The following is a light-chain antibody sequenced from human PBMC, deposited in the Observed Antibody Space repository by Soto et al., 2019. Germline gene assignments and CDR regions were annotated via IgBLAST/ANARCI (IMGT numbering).Light chain of an antibody. CDR2: DAS. J-gene: IGKJ5*01. CDR3: QQRSNWPPIT. Sequence: ETVLTPSPGTLALSPGERATLSCRASQSLSSSSLAWYQQKPGQAPRLLIYDASNRATGIPARFSGGGSGTDFTLTIDNLEPEDFAIYYCQQRSNWPPITFGQGTRLEIK. V-gene: IGKV3-11*01. CDR1: QSLSSSS.